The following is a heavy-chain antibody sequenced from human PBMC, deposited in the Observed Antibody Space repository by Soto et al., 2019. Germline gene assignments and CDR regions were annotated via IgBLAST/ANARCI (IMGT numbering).Heavy chain of an antibody. Sequence: GGALRLPCAASGFTFSSYGMHWVRQAPGKGLEWVAVISYDGSNKYYADSVKGRFTISRDNSKNTLYLQMNSLRAEDTAVYYCAKDRPTRYVVLVPAAPSWFDPWGQGTLVTVSS. CDR1: GFTFSSYG. CDR3: AKDRPTRYVVLVPAAPSWFDP. CDR2: ISYDGSNK. V-gene: IGHV3-30*18. J-gene: IGHJ5*02. D-gene: IGHD2-2*01.